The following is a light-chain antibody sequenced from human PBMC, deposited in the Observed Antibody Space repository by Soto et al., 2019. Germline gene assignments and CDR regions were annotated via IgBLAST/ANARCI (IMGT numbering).Light chain of an antibody. V-gene: IGKV3-20*01. CDR3: QQYGSSPQT. J-gene: IGKJ2*01. CDR1: QSVSSSY. Sequence: EIVLTQSPGTLSLTTGESATLSCRASQSVSSSYLAWYQQKPGQAPRLLIYGASSRATGIPDRFSGSRSGTDFTLTISRLEPEDFAVYYCQQYGSSPQTFGQGTKLEIK. CDR2: GAS.